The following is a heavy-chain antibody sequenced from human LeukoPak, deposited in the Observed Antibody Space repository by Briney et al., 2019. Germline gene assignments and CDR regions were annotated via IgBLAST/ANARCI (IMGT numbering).Heavy chain of an antibody. D-gene: IGHD3-3*01. CDR2: ISSSSSYI. J-gene: IGHJ4*02. Sequence: GGSLRLSCAASGFTFSSYSMDWVRQAPGKGLEWVSAISSSSSYIYYADSVKGRFTISRDNSKNTLYLQMNSLRAEDTAVYYCHDFWSGYYTVHDYWGQGTLVTVSS. CDR3: HDFWSGYYTVHDY. CDR1: GFTFSSYS. V-gene: IGHV3-21*04.